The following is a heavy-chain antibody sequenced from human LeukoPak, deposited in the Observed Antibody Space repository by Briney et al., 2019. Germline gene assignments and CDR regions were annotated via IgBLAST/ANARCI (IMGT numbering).Heavy chain of an antibody. CDR2: IKQDGSEK. D-gene: IGHD1-26*01. CDR3: ARVQWELRGVGSYFDY. CDR1: GFSFSVYE. V-gene: IGHV3-7*01. J-gene: IGHJ4*02. Sequence: PGGSLRLSCAASGFSFSVYEIHWVRQAPGKGLEWVANIKQDGSEKYYVDSVKGRFTISRDNAKNSLYLQMYSPRAEDTAVYYCARVQWELRGVGSYFDYWGQGTLVTVSS.